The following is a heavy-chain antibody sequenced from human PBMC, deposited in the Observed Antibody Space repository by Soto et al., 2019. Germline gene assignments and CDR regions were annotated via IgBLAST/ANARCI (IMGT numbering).Heavy chain of an antibody. Sequence: QVQLVQSGAEVKRPGSAVKVSCRASGATFSRQGYAWVRQAPGQGLEWMGGIIPMLNKVNYEEKLQARVTMTADESTAIVYMELTSLTSEDRAVYYCAMDKGGTRGYSDYDAFDFWGQGTPVTVSS. D-gene: IGHD5-12*01. CDR3: AMDKGGTRGYSDYDAFDF. CDR2: IIPMLNKV. V-gene: IGHV1-69*01. CDR1: GATFSRQG. J-gene: IGHJ4*02.